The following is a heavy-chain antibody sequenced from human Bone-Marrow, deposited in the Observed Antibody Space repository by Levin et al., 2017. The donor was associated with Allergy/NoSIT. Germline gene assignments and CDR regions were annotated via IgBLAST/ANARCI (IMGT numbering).Heavy chain of an antibody. CDR1: GFTFSSSG. V-gene: IGHV3-33*06. D-gene: IGHD3-16*01. J-gene: IGHJ6*02. Sequence: AGGSLRLSCAASGFTFSSSGMHWVRQAPGKGLEWVAVIWYNGNNKYYADSVKGRFTISRDNSRNTVDLQMNSLRAADTAVYFCAKDVWGALWDYYAMEVWGQGTTVTGS. CDR2: IWYNGNNK. CDR3: AKDVWGALWDYYAMEV.